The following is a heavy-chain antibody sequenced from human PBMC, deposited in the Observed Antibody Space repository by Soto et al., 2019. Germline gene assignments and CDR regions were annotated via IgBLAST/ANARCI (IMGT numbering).Heavy chain of an antibody. V-gene: IGHV4-31*03. J-gene: IGHJ5*02. CDR2: IYYSGST. CDR1: GGSISSAGSY. D-gene: IGHD2-2*01. Sequence: QVQLQESGPGLVKPSQTLSLTCSVSGGSISSAGSYWSWIRQHPGGGMEWIGHIYYSGSTFYSPSLQSRVTMEVDTSRNHFSMRLSYVTAADTAVYYCAREALGSSTRWRPWFDPWGQGTLVTVSS. CDR3: AREALGSSTRWRPWFDP.